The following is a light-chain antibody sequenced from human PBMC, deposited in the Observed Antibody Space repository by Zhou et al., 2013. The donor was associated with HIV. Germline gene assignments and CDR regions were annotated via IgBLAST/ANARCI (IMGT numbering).Light chain of an antibody. J-gene: IGKJ5*01. CDR3: QQYAGSPIT. CDR2: GAS. Sequence: EIVLTQSPGTLSLSPGERATLSCRASHTISANYLAWYQQKPGQAPRLLVYGASTRATGIPDRFTGSGSGTDFTLTFTTLGPEDFAVYYCQQYAGSPITFGQGTRLEIK. V-gene: IGKV3-20*01. CDR1: HTISANY.